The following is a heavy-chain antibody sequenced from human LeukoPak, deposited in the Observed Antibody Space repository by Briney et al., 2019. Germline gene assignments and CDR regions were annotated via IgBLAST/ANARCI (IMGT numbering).Heavy chain of an antibody. V-gene: IGHV1-8*03. CDR3: ARGRGSGYPYYYYMDV. CDR2: MNPNSGNT. Sequence: ASVKASCKASGYTFTSYDINWVRQATGQGLEWMGWMNPNSGNTGYAQKFQGRVTITRNTSISTAYMELSSLRSEDTAVYYCARGRGSGYPYYYYMDVWGKGTTVTVSS. J-gene: IGHJ6*03. D-gene: IGHD3-22*01. CDR1: GYTFTSYD.